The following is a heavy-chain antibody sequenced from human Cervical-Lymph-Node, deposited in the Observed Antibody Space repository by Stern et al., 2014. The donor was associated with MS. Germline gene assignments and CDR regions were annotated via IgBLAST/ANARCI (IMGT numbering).Heavy chain of an antibody. CDR2: LYWYDTK. Sequence: QVTLRESGPTLVRPTETLTLTCTFSGFSLTTNGVGVGWLRQPPGKALEWLAVLYWYDTKRYSPSLRNRITITKDTSKNQVLLTMTYMDTVDTGTYYCAHRGVGYLTGWSTGYFAPWGQGTLVTVS. CDR1: GFSLTTNGVG. J-gene: IGHJ5*02. CDR3: AHRGVGYLTGWSTGYFAP. V-gene: IGHV2-5*01. D-gene: IGHD6-19*01.